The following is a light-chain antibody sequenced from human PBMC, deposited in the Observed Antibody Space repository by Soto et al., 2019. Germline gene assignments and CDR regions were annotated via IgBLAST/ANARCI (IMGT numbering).Light chain of an antibody. J-gene: IGKJ5*01. CDR3: QQYNSWPPIT. Sequence: EIVMTQSPDTLYVSPGEGATLSCRASQSVRTKLAWYQQKAGQAPRLLIYGASTRATGIPDRFIGSGSGTEFTLTISSLQSEDFAVYYCQQYNSWPPITFGQGTRLEIK. CDR2: GAS. V-gene: IGKV3-15*01. CDR1: QSVRTK.